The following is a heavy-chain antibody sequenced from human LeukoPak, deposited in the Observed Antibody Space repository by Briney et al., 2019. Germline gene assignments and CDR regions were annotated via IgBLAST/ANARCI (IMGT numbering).Heavy chain of an antibody. CDR1: GFTFSSYA. CDR3: ASAGSGLY. V-gene: IGHV3-30-3*01. CDR2: ISYDGSNK. D-gene: IGHD6-19*01. Sequence: GRSLRLSCAASGFTFSSYAMHWVRQAPGKGLEWVAVISYDGSNKYYADSVKGRFTISRDNSKNSLYLQMNSLRDEDTAVYYCASAGSGLYWSQGTLVTVSS. J-gene: IGHJ4*02.